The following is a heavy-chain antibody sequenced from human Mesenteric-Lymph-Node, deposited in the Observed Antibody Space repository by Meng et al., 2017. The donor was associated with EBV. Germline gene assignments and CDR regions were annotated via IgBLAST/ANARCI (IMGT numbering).Heavy chain of an antibody. CDR3: ARGSGAGGRDWFDP. V-gene: IGHV1-8*01. CDR2: MNSNSGNT. Sequence: QVQLVQSGAGVKKPGASVKVSCKASGYTFINHDIDWVRQATGQGLEWMGWMNSNSGNTGYAQKFQGRVTMTRDTSTSTAYMELSSLTSEDTAVYYCARGSGAGGRDWFDPWGQGTLVTVSS. J-gene: IGHJ5*02. CDR1: GYTFINHD. D-gene: IGHD3-16*01.